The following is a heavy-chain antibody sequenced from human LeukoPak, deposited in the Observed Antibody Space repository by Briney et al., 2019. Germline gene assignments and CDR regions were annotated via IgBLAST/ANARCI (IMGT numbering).Heavy chain of an antibody. J-gene: IGHJ4*02. V-gene: IGHV3-23*01. CDR1: GFTFSSYA. Sequence: GGSLRLSCAASGFTFSSYAMSWVRQAPGKGLEWVSAISGSGGSTCYADSVKGRFTISRDNSKNTLFLQMNSLRAEDTAVYYCARATGTTFSYFDSWGQGTLVTVSS. CDR3: ARATGTTFSYFDS. CDR2: ISGSGGST. D-gene: IGHD1-7*01.